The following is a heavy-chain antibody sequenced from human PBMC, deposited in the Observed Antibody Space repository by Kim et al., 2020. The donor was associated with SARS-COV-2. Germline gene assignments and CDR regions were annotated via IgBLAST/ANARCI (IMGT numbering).Heavy chain of an antibody. Sequence: ASVKVSCKVSGYTLTELSMHWVRQAPGKGLEWMGGFDPEDGETIYAQKFQGRVTMTEDTSTDTAYMELSSLRSEDTAVYYCATSPRVVVIAMGYFDYWGQGTLVTVSS. V-gene: IGHV1-24*01. J-gene: IGHJ4*02. CDR2: FDPEDGET. CDR3: ATSPRVVVIAMGYFDY. D-gene: IGHD2-21*01. CDR1: GYTLTELS.